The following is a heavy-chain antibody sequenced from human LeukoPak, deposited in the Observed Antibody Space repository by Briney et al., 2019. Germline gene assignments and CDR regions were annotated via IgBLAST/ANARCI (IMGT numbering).Heavy chain of an antibody. CDR1: GFTFSDYY. Sequence: GGSLRLSCAASGFTFSDYYMSWIRQAPGKGLEWVSYISSSGSTIYYADSVKGRFTISRDNAKNSLYLQMNSLRAEDTAVYYCARDRGVVVVPAPAYGMDVRGQGTTVTVSS. D-gene: IGHD2-2*01. CDR3: ARDRGVVVVPAPAYGMDV. J-gene: IGHJ6*02. CDR2: ISSSGSTI. V-gene: IGHV3-11*01.